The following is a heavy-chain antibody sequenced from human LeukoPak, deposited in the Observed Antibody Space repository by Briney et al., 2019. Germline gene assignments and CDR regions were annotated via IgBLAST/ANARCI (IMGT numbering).Heavy chain of an antibody. CDR2: ISSNGGST. CDR3: ARDTSGWYMDY. CDR1: GFTFSNYA. Sequence: PGGSLRLSCAASGFTFSNYAMHWVRQAPGKGLEYVSAISSNGGSTYYANSVKGRFTISRDSAKNSLYLQINNLRAEDTAVYYCARDTSGWYMDYWGQGTLVTVSS. V-gene: IGHV3-64*01. D-gene: IGHD6-19*01. J-gene: IGHJ4*02.